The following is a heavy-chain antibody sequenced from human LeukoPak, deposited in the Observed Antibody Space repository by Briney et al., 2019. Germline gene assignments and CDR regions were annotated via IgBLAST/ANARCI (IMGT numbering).Heavy chain of an antibody. D-gene: IGHD5-18*01. Sequence: GGSLRLSCAASGFTFSSYSMNWVRQAPGKGLEWVAYISSSSSTIYYADSVKGRFTISRDNAKNSLYLQMNSLRAEDTAVYYCAREGTTAMASSHYYMDVWGKGTTVTVSS. CDR1: GFTFSSYS. CDR2: ISSSSSTI. V-gene: IGHV3-48*01. J-gene: IGHJ6*03. CDR3: AREGTTAMASSHYYMDV.